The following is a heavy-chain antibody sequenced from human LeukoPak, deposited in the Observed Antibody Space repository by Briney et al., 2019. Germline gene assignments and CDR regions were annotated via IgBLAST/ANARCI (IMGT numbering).Heavy chain of an antibody. J-gene: IGHJ4*02. CDR2: IIPILGIA. V-gene: IGHV1-69*04. CDR3: AREAIRLRLGELSLLGYFDY. Sequence: SVKVSCKASGGTFSSYAISWVRQAPGQGLEWMGRIIPILGIANYAQKFQGRVTITADKSTSSAYMELSSLRSEDTAVYYCAREAIRLRLGELSLLGYFDYWGQGTLVTVSS. CDR1: GGTFSSYA. D-gene: IGHD3-16*02.